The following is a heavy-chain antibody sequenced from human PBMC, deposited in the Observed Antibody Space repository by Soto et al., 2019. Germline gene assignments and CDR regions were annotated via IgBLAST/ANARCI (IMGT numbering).Heavy chain of an antibody. CDR1: GGSISSRSYY. V-gene: IGHV4-39*02. J-gene: IGHJ4*02. CDR3: ATDYYDSSGYHYYFDY. Sequence: QLQLQESGPGLVKPSETLSLTCTVSGGSISSRSYYWGWIRQPPGKGLEWIGSIYYSRSTYYNPSLKSRVTISVDTSKNQFSLKLSSVTAADTAVYYCATDYYDSSGYHYYFDYWGQGTLVTVSS. CDR2: IYYSRST. D-gene: IGHD3-22*01.